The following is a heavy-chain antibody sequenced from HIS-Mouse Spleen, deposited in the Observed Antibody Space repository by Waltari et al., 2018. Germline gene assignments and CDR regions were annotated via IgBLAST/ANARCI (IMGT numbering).Heavy chain of an antibody. D-gene: IGHD3-3*01. J-gene: IGHJ1*01. CDR1: GFPFCRYA. Sequence: EVQLLESGGGLVQPGGSLRLSCAASGFPFCRYAMCLARQAPWTRPEWVSAISGRGGSTYYADSVKGRFTISRDNSKNTLYLQMNSLRAEDTAVYYCAKDQGGTIFGVVIIPEYFQHWGQGTLVTVSS. V-gene: IGHV3-23*01. CDR2: ISGRGGST. CDR3: AKDQGGTIFGVVIIPEYFQH.